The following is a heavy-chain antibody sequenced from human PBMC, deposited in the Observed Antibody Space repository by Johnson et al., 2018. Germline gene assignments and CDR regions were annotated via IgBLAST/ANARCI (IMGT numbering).Heavy chain of an antibody. V-gene: IGHV4-59*12. D-gene: IGHD3-22*01. CDR1: GGSISSYY. CDR2: IYYSGST. Sequence: QVQLQESGPGLVKPSETLSLTCTVSGGSISSYYWSWIRQPPGKGLEWIGYIYYSGSTNYNPSLKSRVTISVDTSKNPFSLKVGSVTAADAAGFYCARAKLNGGCYYDSSCYYAPDAFDIWGQGTMVTVSS. CDR3: ARAKLNGGCYYDSSCYYAPDAFDI. J-gene: IGHJ3*02.